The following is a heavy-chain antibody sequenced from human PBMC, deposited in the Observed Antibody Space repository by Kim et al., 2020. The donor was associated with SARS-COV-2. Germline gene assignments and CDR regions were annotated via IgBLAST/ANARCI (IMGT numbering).Heavy chain of an antibody. V-gene: IGHV4-30-2*04. D-gene: IGHD3-22*01. Sequence: SRVTISVDTSKNQFSLKLSSVTAADTAVYYCASSGRYYDSSGYPKAPFDYWGQGTLVTVSS. CDR3: ASSGRYYDSSGYPKAPFDY. J-gene: IGHJ4*02.